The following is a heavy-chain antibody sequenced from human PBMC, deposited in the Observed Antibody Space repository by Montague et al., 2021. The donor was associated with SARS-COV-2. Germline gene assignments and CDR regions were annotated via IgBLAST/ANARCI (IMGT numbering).Heavy chain of an antibody. CDR2: MRYSGAT. CDR1: GGSLETSGYY. D-gene: IGHD6-13*01. Sequence: SETLSLTCRVSGGSLETSGYYWGWVRQPPGKGLEWIVSMRYSGATFYNPSLKSRVTMSLDTSKNHFSLNLASVTAADTAVYFCARDSKGGRQLGNWFDPWGQGTLVTVSS. J-gene: IGHJ5*02. CDR3: ARDSKGGRQLGNWFDP. V-gene: IGHV4-39*07.